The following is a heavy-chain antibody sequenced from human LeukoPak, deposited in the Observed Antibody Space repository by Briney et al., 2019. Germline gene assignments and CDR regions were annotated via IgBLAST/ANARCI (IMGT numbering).Heavy chain of an antibody. D-gene: IGHD7-27*01. V-gene: IGHV3-23*01. CDR3: AKGGADDWGET. CDR1: GFTFRNFA. CDR2: ISGDGVYI. J-gene: IGHJ5*02. Sequence: GGSLRLSCAASGFTFRNFAMSWVRQAPGKGLEWVSAISGDGVYIYYIASVKGRFTTSRDNSRDTLFLQMNSLRAEDTALYYCAKGGADDWGETWGQGTLVTVSS.